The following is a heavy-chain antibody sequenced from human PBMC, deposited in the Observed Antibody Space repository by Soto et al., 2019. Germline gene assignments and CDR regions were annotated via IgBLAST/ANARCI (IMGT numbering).Heavy chain of an antibody. CDR2: IIPIFGTA. D-gene: IGHD6-13*01. CDR1: GGTFSSYA. CDR3: ARDRSSSWYGAGGWFDP. Sequence: SEKVSCKASGGTFSSYAISWVRQAPGQGLEWMGGIIPIFGTANYAQKFQGRVTITADESTSTAYMELSSLRSEDTAVYYCARDRSSSWYGAGGWFDPWGQGTLVTVSS. V-gene: IGHV1-69*13. J-gene: IGHJ5*02.